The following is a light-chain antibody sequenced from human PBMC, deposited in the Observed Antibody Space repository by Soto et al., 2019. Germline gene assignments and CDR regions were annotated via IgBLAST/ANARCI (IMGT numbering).Light chain of an antibody. Sequence: EIVLTQSPATLSLSPGERATLSCRASQSVSSSLAWYQQKPGQAPRLLIYDASNRATGIPARFSGSGSGTDCTLTISSLEPEYFAVYYCQQRSNWPGTFGQGTKVDIK. J-gene: IGKJ1*01. CDR2: DAS. V-gene: IGKV3-11*01. CDR3: QQRSNWPGT. CDR1: QSVSSS.